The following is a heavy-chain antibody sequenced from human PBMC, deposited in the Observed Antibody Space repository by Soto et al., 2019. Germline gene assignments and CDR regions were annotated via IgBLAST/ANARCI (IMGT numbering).Heavy chain of an antibody. Sequence: QVQLLESGGGVVQPGRSLTLSCAASRFTFNNYGMHWVRQAPGKGLEWVAVIWYDGSKKYYADSEKGRFPSSRDNSKNTLYLQMNSLRAEDTAVYFFARGYGSGSLAFDYWGQGTLVTVSS. J-gene: IGHJ4*02. V-gene: IGHV3-33*01. CDR3: ARGYGSGSLAFDY. CDR1: RFTFNNYG. CDR2: IWYDGSKK. D-gene: IGHD3-10*01.